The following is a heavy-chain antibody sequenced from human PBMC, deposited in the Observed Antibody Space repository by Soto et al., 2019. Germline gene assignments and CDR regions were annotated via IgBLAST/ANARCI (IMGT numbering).Heavy chain of an antibody. Sequence: LRLSCAASGFTFSNFALNWVRQAPGKGLEWVSTISASGKSTYYADSVRGRFTISRDNSGNMLFLQMNGLGADDAAVYYCAKDVAATLWGQGALVTVSS. CDR2: ISASGKST. V-gene: IGHV3-23*01. D-gene: IGHD6-13*01. CDR1: GFTFSNFA. J-gene: IGHJ4*02. CDR3: AKDVAATL.